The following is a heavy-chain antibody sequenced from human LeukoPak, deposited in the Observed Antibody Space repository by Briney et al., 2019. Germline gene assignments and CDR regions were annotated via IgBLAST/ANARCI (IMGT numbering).Heavy chain of an antibody. CDR1: GFTFSSYG. D-gene: IGHD6-13*01. CDR3: AKDLSGGIAAADTFDY. V-gene: IGHV3-30*02. Sequence: PGWSLRLSCAASGFTFSSYGMHWVRQAPGKGLEWVAFIRYDGSNKYYADSVKGRFTISRDNSKNTLYLQMNSLRAEDTAVYYCAKDLSGGIAAADTFDYWGQGTLVTVSS. CDR2: IRYDGSNK. J-gene: IGHJ4*02.